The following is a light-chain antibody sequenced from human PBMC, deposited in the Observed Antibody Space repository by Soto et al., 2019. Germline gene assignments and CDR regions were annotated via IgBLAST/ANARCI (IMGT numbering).Light chain of an antibody. CDR2: EVV. V-gene: IGLV2-8*01. Sequence: QSALTQPPSASGSPGQSVTISCTGTKSDIGVYDFVSWYQHHPGKAPRLIIYEVVQRPSGVPDRFSGSKSGNTASLTVSGLQAADEVDYFCKSYAGSNTDVFGSGTKVTVL. J-gene: IGLJ1*01. CDR1: KSDIGVYDF. CDR3: KSYAGSNTDV.